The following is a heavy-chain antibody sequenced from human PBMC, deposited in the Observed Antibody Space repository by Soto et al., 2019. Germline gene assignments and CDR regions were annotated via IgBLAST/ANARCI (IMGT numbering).Heavy chain of an antibody. J-gene: IGHJ6*02. CDR2: IIPIFGTA. V-gene: IGHV1-69*13. CDR1: GGTFSSYA. Sequence: SVKVSCKASGGTFSSYAISWVRQAPGQGLEWMGGIIPIFGTANYAQKFQGRVTITADESTSTAYMELSSLRSEDTAVYYCARDPHNWNDGYYYYYYGMDVWGQGTRVTFSS. D-gene: IGHD1-1*01. CDR3: ARDPHNWNDGYYYYYYGMDV.